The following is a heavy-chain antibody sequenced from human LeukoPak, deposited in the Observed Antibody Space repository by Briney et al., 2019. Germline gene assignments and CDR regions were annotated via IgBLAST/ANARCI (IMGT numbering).Heavy chain of an antibody. V-gene: IGHV3-30*03. CDR1: GFTFSTYG. CDR3: ARVLNYYDSSGYYFSY. Sequence: GRSLRLSCAASGFTFSTYGMHWVRQAPGKGLEWVAVISDDGNDKYYANSVKGRFTISRDNSKNTLYLQMNSLRAEDTAVYYCARVLNYYDSSGYYFSYWGQGTLVTVSS. J-gene: IGHJ4*02. CDR2: ISDDGNDK. D-gene: IGHD3-22*01.